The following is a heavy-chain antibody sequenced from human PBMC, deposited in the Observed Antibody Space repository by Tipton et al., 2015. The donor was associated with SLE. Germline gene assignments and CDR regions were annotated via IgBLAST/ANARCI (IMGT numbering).Heavy chain of an antibody. D-gene: IGHD4-17*01. CDR2: INHSGST. Sequence: LRLSCAVYGGSFSSFYWSWIRQPPGKGLEWIGEINHSGSTSYNPSLKSRVTISVDTSKNQFSLKVSSVTAADTAVYYCATRDYGDYTKWFDPWGQEPWSPS. V-gene: IGHV4-34*01. J-gene: IGHJ5*02. CDR3: ATRDYGDYTKWFDP. CDR1: GGSFSSFY.